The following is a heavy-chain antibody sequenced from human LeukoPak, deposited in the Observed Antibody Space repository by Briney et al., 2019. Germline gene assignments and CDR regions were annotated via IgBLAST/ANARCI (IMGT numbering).Heavy chain of an antibody. CDR1: GFTFGDYL. Sequence: GGSLRLSCTASGFTFGDYLMSWFRQAPGKGLEWIGFISGGTTEYAASVKGRFTISRDDSTSIAYLQMNSLTTEDTAVYYCSRGSGWLSVYWGQEPWSPSPQ. V-gene: IGHV3-49*03. D-gene: IGHD6-19*01. J-gene: IGHJ4*01. CDR2: ISGGTT. CDR3: SRGSGWLSVY.